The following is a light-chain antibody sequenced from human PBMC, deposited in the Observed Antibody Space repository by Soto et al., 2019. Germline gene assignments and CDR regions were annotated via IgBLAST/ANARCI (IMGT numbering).Light chain of an antibody. V-gene: IGKV1-12*01. CDR3: QQGNSFPLT. J-gene: IGKJ4*01. Sequence: DIQMTQSPSSVSASVGDRVTISCRASQDISSWLAWFQQKPGKAPKLLIYAASRLKIGVPSRFSGSGSGTDFTLTISSLQPEDDANYYCQQGNSFPLTFGGGTQVEIK. CDR1: QDISSW. CDR2: AAS.